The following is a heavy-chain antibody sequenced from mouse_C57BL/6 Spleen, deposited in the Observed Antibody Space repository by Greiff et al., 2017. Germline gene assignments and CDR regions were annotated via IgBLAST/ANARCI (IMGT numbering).Heavy chain of an antibody. CDR3: ARSLGTTVVAPFDY. CDR1: GYTFTSYW. J-gene: IGHJ2*01. V-gene: IGHV1-69*01. D-gene: IGHD1-1*01. CDR2: IDPSDSYT. Sequence: QVQLQQSGAELVMPGASVKLSCKASGYTFTSYWMHWVKQRPGQGLEWIGEIDPSDSYTNYNQKFKGKSTLTVDKSSSTAYMQLSSLTSEDSAVYYCARSLGTTVVAPFDYWGQGTTLTVSS.